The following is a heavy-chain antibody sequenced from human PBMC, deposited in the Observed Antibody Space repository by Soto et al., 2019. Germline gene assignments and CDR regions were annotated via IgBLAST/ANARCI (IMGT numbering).Heavy chain of an antibody. Sequence: QVQLVQSGGGAVLPGNSLRLSCAASGFSFSWAGMHWLRQTPGKGLEWVAVVSGDGRDIRYADSVKGRFTISRDNTKSTLYLQMNSLGAEDAAIYYCARGLNKVAGGAFDIWGQGTLVTVSS. CDR2: VSGDGRDI. CDR3: ARGLNKVAGGAFDI. D-gene: IGHD3-16*01. V-gene: IGHV3-30*19. J-gene: IGHJ3*02. CDR1: GFSFSWAG.